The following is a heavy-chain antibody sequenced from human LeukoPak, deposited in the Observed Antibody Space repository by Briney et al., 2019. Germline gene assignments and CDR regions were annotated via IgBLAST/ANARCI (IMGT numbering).Heavy chain of an antibody. D-gene: IGHD6-19*01. V-gene: IGHV3-30*18. J-gene: IGHJ4*02. CDR2: ISYDGSNK. Sequence: HPGGSLRLSCAASGFTFSSYGMHWVRQAPGKGLEWVAVISYDGSNKYYADSVKGRFTISRDNSKNTLYLQMNSLRAEDTAVYYCAKDLRYSSGWPGNDYWGQGTLVTVSS. CDR3: AKDLRYSSGWPGNDY. CDR1: GFTFSSYG.